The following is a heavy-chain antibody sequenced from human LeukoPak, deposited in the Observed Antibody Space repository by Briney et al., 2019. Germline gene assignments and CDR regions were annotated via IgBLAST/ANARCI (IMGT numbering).Heavy chain of an antibody. CDR1: GVIVSNNY. D-gene: IGHD3-10*01. Sequence: PGGSLRLSCAASGVIVSNNYMSWVRQAPGKGLEWISVIYSGGSTYYADSVKGRFTISRDNSKNTLYLQMDSLRAEDTAVYYCARVEASYFDYWGQGTLVTVSS. CDR2: IYSGGST. J-gene: IGHJ4*02. V-gene: IGHV3-53*01. CDR3: ARVEASYFDY.